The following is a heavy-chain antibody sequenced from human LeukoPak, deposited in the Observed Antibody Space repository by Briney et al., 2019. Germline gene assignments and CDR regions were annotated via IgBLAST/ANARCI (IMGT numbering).Heavy chain of an antibody. CDR1: GFTLSSYA. J-gene: IGHJ4*02. Sequence: PGGSLRLSCAASGFTLSSYAMNWVRQAPGKGLEWVSYISSGGTTIYYADSVKGRFTISRDNAKNSMHLQMNSLRADDTAVYYCTRGPFDYWGQGTLVTVSS. CDR2: ISSGGTTI. V-gene: IGHV3-48*03. CDR3: TRGPFDY.